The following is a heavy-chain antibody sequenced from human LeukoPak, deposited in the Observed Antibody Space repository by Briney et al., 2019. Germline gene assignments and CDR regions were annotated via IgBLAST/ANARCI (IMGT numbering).Heavy chain of an antibody. CDR1: GYTFTNYD. CDR3: ASGEGFGESMSFDY. D-gene: IGHD3-10*01. V-gene: IGHV1-69*13. Sequence: GASVKVSCKASGYTFTNYDINWVRQAPGQGLEWMGGIIPIFNTADYAQKFQGRVTIIADESASTAYMELTSLTSDDTAMYYCASGEGFGESMSFDYWGQGTLVTVSS. J-gene: IGHJ4*02. CDR2: IIPIFNTA.